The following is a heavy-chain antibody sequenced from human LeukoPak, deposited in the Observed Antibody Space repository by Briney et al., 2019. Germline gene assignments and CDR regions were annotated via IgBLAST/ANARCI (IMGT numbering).Heavy chain of an antibody. J-gene: IGHJ2*01. D-gene: IGHD3-22*01. V-gene: IGHV3-23*01. CDR1: GFTFSNYA. CDR3: AKSSLVVAPYFDL. CDR2: ISGSGGST. Sequence: GGSLRLSGSASGFTFSNYAMSWVRQAPGKGLEWVSTISGSGGSTYYADSVKGRFTISRDNSKNTLYLQMNSLRAEDTAVYYCAKSSLVVAPYFDLWGRGTLVTVSS.